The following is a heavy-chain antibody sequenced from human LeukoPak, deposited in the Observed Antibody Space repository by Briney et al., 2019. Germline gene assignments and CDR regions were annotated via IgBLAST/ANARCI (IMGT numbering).Heavy chain of an antibody. J-gene: IGHJ4*02. Sequence: GGSLRLSCAASGFNFDEYAMHWVRQAPGKGLEWVSGISWNSGSIGYADSVKGRFTISRDNAKNSLYLQMNSLRAEDTALYYCAKDIASIAAAGSDYWGQGTLVTVSS. V-gene: IGHV3-9*01. CDR2: ISWNSGSI. D-gene: IGHD6-13*01. CDR1: GFNFDEYA. CDR3: AKDIASIAAAGSDY.